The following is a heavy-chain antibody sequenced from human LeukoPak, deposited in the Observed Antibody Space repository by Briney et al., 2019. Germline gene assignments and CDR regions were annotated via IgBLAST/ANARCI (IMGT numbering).Heavy chain of an antibody. D-gene: IGHD6-13*01. J-gene: IGHJ6*04. V-gene: IGHV3-23*01. Sequence: GGSLRLSCAASGFTFSSYAMSWVRQAPGKGLEWVSAISGSGGSTYYADSVKGRFTISRDNSKNTLYLQMNGLRAEDTAVYYCAKDSKYSSSWAYYYYGMDVWGKGTTVTVSS. CDR3: AKDSKYSSSWAYYYYGMDV. CDR2: ISGSGGST. CDR1: GFTFSSYA.